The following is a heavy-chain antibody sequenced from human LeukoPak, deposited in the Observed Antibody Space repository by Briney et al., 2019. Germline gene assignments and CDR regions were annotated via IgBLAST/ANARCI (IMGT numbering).Heavy chain of an antibody. D-gene: IGHD3-9*01. Sequence: GASVKVSCKASGYTFISYDINWVRQATGQGLEGMGWMNPNSGNTGYAQKFQGRVTMTRNTSISTAYMELSSLRSDDTAVYYCARDLGWYDILTGAPTTRYMDVWGKGTTVTVSS. J-gene: IGHJ6*03. CDR1: GYTFISYD. V-gene: IGHV1-8*01. CDR2: MNPNSGNT. CDR3: ARDLGWYDILTGAPTTRYMDV.